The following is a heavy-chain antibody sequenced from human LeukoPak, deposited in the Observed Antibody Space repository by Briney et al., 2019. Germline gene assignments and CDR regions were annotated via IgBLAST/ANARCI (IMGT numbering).Heavy chain of an antibody. V-gene: IGHV4-59*01. Sequence: PSGTLSLTCTVSGGSIRSYYYNWIRQTPVKGLEWIGYIYHDVATSYNPSLKSRVTMSVDTSKNQFSLTLISATAADTAVYYCARAQVASRIRLEHWGQGILVTVSS. CDR1: GGSIRSYY. J-gene: IGHJ1*01. D-gene: IGHD5-12*01. CDR3: ARAQVASRIRLEH. CDR2: IYHDVAT.